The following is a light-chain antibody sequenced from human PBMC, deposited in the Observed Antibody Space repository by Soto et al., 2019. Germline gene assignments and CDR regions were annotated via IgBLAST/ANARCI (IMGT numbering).Light chain of an antibody. J-gene: IGKJ3*01. CDR1: QGINHY. CDR3: QKHNSAPLF. CDR2: ATS. V-gene: IGKV1-27*01. Sequence: DIQMTQSPSSLSASVGDRVTITCRASQGINHYLAWFQRKPGKVPKLLIYATSTLQSGVPSRFSGSGFGTYFTLTISSLQPEDVATYYCQKHNSAPLFFGPGTKVEIK.